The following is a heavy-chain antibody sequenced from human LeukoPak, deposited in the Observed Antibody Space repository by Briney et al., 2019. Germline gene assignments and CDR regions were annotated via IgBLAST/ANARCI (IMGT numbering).Heavy chain of an antibody. CDR2: IYYSGST. Sequence: SETLSLTCTVSGGSISSYYWSWIRQPPGKGLEWIGYIYYSGSTNYNPSLKSRVTISVDTSKNQFSLKLSSVTAADTAVYYCARDIRILPDAFDIWGQGTMVTVSS. D-gene: IGHD2-15*01. V-gene: IGHV4-59*12. J-gene: IGHJ3*02. CDR3: ARDIRILPDAFDI. CDR1: GGSISSYY.